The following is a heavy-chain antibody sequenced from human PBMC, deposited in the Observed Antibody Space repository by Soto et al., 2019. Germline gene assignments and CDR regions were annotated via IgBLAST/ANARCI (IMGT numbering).Heavy chain of an antibody. Sequence: EVQLLESGGGLIQPGGSLRLSCIGYKFTFSTYAMTWVRQAPGKRLEWVSGISGSGGTTYYADSVKGRFTISRDNSKDTLYLQLNSLRVEDTAVYFCAKILLPRPLIVNEAFDIWGQGAMVTVSS. CDR1: KFTFSTYA. CDR2: ISGSGGTT. CDR3: AKILLPRPLIVNEAFDI. D-gene: IGHD3-22*01. V-gene: IGHV3-23*01. J-gene: IGHJ3*02.